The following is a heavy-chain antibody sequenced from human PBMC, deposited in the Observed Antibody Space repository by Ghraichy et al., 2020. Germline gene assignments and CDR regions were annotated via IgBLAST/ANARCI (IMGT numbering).Heavy chain of an antibody. CDR3: ARTPAHIVVVVAARSGQFDP. J-gene: IGHJ5*02. CDR2: INPNSGGT. D-gene: IGHD2-15*01. CDR1: GYTFTGYY. V-gene: IGHV1-2*02. Sequence: ASVKVSCKASGYTFTGYYMHWVRQAPGQGLEWMGWINPNSGGTNYAQKFQGRVTMTRDTSISTAYMELSRLRSDDTAVYYCARTPAHIVVVVAARSGQFDPWGQGTLVTVSS.